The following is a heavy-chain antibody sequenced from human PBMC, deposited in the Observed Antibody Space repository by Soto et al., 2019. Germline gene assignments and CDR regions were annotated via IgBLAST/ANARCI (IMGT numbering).Heavy chain of an antibody. CDR3: AMVSYEVWTGREPYLDY. D-gene: IGHD3-3*01. CDR2: ISAYNGNT. J-gene: IGHJ4*02. CDR1: GYTFTSYG. V-gene: IGHV1-18*01. Sequence: ASVKVSCKASGYTFTSYGISWVRQAPGQGLEWMGWISAYNGNTNYAQKLQGRVTMTTDTSTSTAYMELRSLRSDDTAVYYFAMVSYEVWTGREPYLDYWGQGTLVSVSA.